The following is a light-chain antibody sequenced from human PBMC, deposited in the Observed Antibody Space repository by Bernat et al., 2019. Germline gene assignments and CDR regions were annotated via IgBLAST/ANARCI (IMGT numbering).Light chain of an antibody. Sequence: SYALIQPPSVSVSPGQTARITCSGDPLPKQYAFWYQQKSGQAPVLLIYRDTERPSGIPERFSGSSSGTTVTLTISGVQAEDEADYYCQSADSSGTFEVFGGGTKLTVL. V-gene: IGLV3-25*03. CDR1: PLPKQY. CDR3: QSADSSGTFEV. CDR2: RDT. J-gene: IGLJ3*02.